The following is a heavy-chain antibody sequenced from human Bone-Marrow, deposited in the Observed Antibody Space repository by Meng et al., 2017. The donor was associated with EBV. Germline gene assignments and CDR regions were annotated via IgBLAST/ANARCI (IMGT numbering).Heavy chain of an antibody. CDR1: GGSISSSNW. CDR3: ARDGVSYRSFDY. D-gene: IGHD3-16*02. CDR2: IYHSGIT. V-gene: IGHV4-4*02. Sequence: HGQSQEWRRALVNPSGTLSLTCAVSGGSISSSNWWSWVRQPPGKGLKWIGEIYHSGITNYNPSLKSRVTISVDKSKNQFSLKLSSVTASDTALYYCARDGVSYRSFDYWGQGTLVTVSS. J-gene: IGHJ4*02.